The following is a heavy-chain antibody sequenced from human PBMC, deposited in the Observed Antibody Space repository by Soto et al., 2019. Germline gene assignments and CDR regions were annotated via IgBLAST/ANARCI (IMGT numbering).Heavy chain of an antibody. V-gene: IGHV3-13*01. J-gene: IGHJ6*02. CDR1: GFTFSSYD. CDR3: ARGGYYYYGMDV. Sequence: GGSLRFSCAASGFTFSSYDMHWVRQATGKGLEWVSAIGTAGDTYYPGSVKGRFTISRENAKNSLYLQMNSLRAEDTAVYYCARGGYYYYGMDVWGQGTTVTVSS. CDR2: IGTAGDT.